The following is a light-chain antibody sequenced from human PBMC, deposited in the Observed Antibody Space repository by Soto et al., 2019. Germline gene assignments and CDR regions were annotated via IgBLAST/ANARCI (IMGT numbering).Light chain of an antibody. CDR3: QQYGSSPLT. V-gene: IGKV3-15*01. CDR1: QSVISN. Sequence: ETVLTQSPATLSVSPGDRATLSCRASQSVISNLAWYQQKPGQAPRLLIYSTSTRAIGIPARFSGSGSGTEFTLNISSLQSEDFAVYYCQQYGSSPLTFGGGTKVDIK. J-gene: IGKJ4*01. CDR2: STS.